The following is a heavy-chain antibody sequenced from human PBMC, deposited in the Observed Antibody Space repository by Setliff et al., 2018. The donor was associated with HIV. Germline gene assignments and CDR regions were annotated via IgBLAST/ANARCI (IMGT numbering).Heavy chain of an antibody. Sequence: ASVKVSCKASGFTFSDYYIHWVRQAPGQGLEWMGRISPNSDVTNYAQKFQGRVTMTRDTSIRTAYMELSGLTFDDTAMYYCARQLSNSLESWGQGTLVTVSS. V-gene: IGHV1-2*06. D-gene: IGHD1-1*01. CDR3: ARQLSNSLES. CDR1: GFTFSDYY. J-gene: IGHJ4*02. CDR2: ISPNSDVT.